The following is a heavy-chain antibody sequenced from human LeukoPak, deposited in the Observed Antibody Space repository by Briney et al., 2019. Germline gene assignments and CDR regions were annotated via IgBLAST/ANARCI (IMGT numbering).Heavy chain of an antibody. J-gene: IGHJ4*02. D-gene: IGHD2-2*01. CDR3: ARDPSNTSGRYIYFDY. V-gene: IGHV1-18*01. CDR1: GYTFTSYG. CDR2: ISAYNGNT. Sequence: GASVKVSCKASGYTFTSYGISWVRQAPGQGLEWMGWISAYNGNTNYAQKLQGRVTMTTDTSTSTAYMELRSLRSDDSAIYFCARDPSNTSGRYIYFDYWGQGTLVTVSS.